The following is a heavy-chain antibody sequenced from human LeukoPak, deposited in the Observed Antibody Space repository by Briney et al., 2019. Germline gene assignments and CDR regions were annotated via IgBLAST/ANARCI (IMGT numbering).Heavy chain of an antibody. J-gene: IGHJ4*02. Sequence: GGSLRLSCAASGLTVSSNCMSWVRQAPGKGLEWVSAISGSGGSTYYADSVKGRFTISRDNSKNTLYLQMNSLRAEDTAVYYCAKGGLRGYTLYYFDYWGQGTLVTVSS. CDR3: AKGGLRGYTLYYFDY. CDR2: ISGSGGST. D-gene: IGHD3-10*01. CDR1: GLTVSSNC. V-gene: IGHV3-23*01.